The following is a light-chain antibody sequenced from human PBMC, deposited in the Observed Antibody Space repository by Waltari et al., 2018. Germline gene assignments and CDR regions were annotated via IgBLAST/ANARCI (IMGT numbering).Light chain of an antibody. CDR2: TDS. Sequence: SYELTQPPSVSVSPGQTARITCSGDALPKQYAHWYQQKPGQVPVLVIYTDSERPSGIPERFSGSSSGTTVTLTISGVQAEDEADYYCQSGYSSGVGVFGGGTKLTVL. V-gene: IGLV3-25*03. J-gene: IGLJ3*02. CDR1: ALPKQY. CDR3: QSGYSSGVGV.